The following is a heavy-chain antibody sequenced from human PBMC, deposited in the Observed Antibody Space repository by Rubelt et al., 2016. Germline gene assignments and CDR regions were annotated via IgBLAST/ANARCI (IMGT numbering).Heavy chain of an antibody. J-gene: IGHJ4*02. CDR2: MNPNSGNA. V-gene: IGHV1-8*01. Sequence: QVQLVQSGAEVKKPGASVKISCKASGYTFTSYNINWVRQASGQGLEWMGWMNPNSGNAGYAPRFQDRVTMTRDNVMSTADMGLSSLRSDDTAGFYWARENWSSDFDYWGQGALVTVSS. CDR3: ARENWSSDFDY. D-gene: IGHD1-1*01. CDR1: GYTFTSYN.